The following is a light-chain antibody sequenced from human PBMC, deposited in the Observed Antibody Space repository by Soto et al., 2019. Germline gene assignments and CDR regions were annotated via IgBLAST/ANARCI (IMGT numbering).Light chain of an antibody. J-gene: IGKJ2*01. V-gene: IGKV1-5*03. CDR2: KAS. CDR3: QNYNSYSYT. Sequence: DIPMTQSPSTLSASIGDRVTITCRASQAISSGLAWYQQKPGKAPKLLIYKASSLETGVPSRFSGSGSGTEFTLTISSLQPDDFATYYCQNYNSYSYTFGQGTKLEI. CDR1: QAISSG.